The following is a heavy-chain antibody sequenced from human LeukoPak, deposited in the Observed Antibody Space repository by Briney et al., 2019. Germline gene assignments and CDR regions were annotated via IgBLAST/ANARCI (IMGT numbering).Heavy chain of an antibody. CDR1: GGSFSGYY. CDR3: ARGSRRYYGSGSYYDY. D-gene: IGHD3-10*01. J-gene: IGHJ4*02. V-gene: IGHV4-34*01. CDR2: INHSGST. Sequence: SETLSLTCAVYGGSFSGYYWSWIRQPPGKGLEWIGEINHSGSTNYNPSLKSRVTISVDTSKNQFSLKLSSVAAADTAVYYCARGSRRYYGSGSYYDYWGQGTLVTVSS.